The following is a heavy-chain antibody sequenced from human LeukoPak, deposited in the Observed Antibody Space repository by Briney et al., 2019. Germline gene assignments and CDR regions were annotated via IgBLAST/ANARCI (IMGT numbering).Heavy chain of an antibody. V-gene: IGHV4-59*01. D-gene: IGHD3-9*01. CDR1: GFTFSSYA. CDR3: ARSGRYFDWLLPNYYYYYGMDV. J-gene: IGHJ6*02. CDR2: IYYSGST. Sequence: PGGSLRLSCAASGFTFSSYAMSWIRQPPGKGLEWIGYIYYSGSTNYNPSLKSRVTISVDTSKNQFSLKLSSVTAADTAVYYCARSGRYFDWLLPNYYYYYGMDVWGQGTTVTVSS.